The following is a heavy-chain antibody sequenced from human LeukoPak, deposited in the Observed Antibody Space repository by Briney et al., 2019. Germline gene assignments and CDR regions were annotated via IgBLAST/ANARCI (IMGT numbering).Heavy chain of an antibody. Sequence: PGGSLRLSCAASGFTFSDYYMSWIRQAPGKGLEWVSYISSSGSTIYYADSVKGRFTISRDNAKNSLYLQMNSLRAEDTAVYHCATGIAVAGSYYYYGMDVWGQGTTVTVSS. CDR3: ATGIAVAGSYYYYGMDV. J-gene: IGHJ6*02. V-gene: IGHV3-11*01. CDR2: ISSSGSTI. CDR1: GFTFSDYY. D-gene: IGHD6-19*01.